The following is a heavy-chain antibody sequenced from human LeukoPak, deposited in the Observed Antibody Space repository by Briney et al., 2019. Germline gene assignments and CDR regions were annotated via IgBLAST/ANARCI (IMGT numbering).Heavy chain of an antibody. D-gene: IGHD1-7*01. CDR1: GGTFTSYA. CDR3: ARVKLTGTPDKXSTAYYFDY. V-gene: IGHV1-69*13. J-gene: IGHJ4*02. CDR2: TIPIFGTT. Sequence: SVKFSCTASGGTFTSYAISWVRQATGQGLEWMGGTIPIFGTTNYAQKFQGRVTITADESTSTAYMELSSLRCEDTAVYYCARVKLTGTPDKXSTAYYFDYWGQGTLVTVSS.